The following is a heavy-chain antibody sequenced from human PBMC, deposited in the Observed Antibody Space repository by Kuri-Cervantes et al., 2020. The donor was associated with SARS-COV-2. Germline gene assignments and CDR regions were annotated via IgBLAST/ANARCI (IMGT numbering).Heavy chain of an antibody. CDR1: GFNYLNYA. J-gene: IGHJ4*02. Sequence: GGSLRLSCTASGFNYLNYAMHWVRQAPGTGLEWVAVVSYNGTNKYYADSVKGRFTISRDNSRNIVYLQMNSLRPEDTAFYYCTREAYDYNMGFDSWGQGTLVTVSS. D-gene: IGHD4-11*01. CDR2: VSYNGTNK. CDR3: TREAYDYNMGFDS. V-gene: IGHV3-30-3*01.